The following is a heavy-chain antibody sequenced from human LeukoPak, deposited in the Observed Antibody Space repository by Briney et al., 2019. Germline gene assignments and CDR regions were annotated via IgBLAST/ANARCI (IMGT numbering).Heavy chain of an antibody. CDR1: GGSISISRYY. Sequence: SETLSLTCTVSGGSISISRYYWGWIRQPPGKGLEWIGTVFYSGSTYYNPSLKSRVTISVDTSKNQFSLKLSSVTAADTAVYYCARDFVATDPEQNYYYYYMDVWGKGTTVTIPS. J-gene: IGHJ6*03. V-gene: IGHV4-39*07. CDR2: VFYSGST. CDR3: ARDFVATDPEQNYYYYYMDV. D-gene: IGHD5-12*01.